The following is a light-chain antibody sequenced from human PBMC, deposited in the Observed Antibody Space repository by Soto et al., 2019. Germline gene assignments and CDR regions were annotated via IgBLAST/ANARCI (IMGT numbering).Light chain of an antibody. CDR1: QGITKY. CDR2: TAS. V-gene: IGKV1-27*01. J-gene: IGKJ3*01. Sequence: DIQMTQSPSSLSASVGDRVTITCRASQGITKYLAWYQQEPGKVPNLLIYTASTLQSGVPSRFSGSGYGTDFTLTISSLQPEDVATYYCQKYNSAPYTFGPGTKVDIK. CDR3: QKYNSAPYT.